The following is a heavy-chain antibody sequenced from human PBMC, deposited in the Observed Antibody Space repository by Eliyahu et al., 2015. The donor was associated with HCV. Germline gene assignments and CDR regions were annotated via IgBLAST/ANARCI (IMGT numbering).Heavy chain of an antibody. CDR1: GFXFXSYG. CDR2: ISYDGSNK. J-gene: IGHJ4*02. CDR3: AKARGGNWNDGSDY. V-gene: IGHV3-30*18. Sequence: QVQLVESGGGVVQPGRSLXLSCAASGFXFXSYGMXWVRQAPGKGVEWVAVISYDGSNKYYADSVKGRFTISRDNSKNTLYLQMNSLRAEDTAVYYCAKARGGNWNDGSDYWGQGTLVTVSS. D-gene: IGHD1-1*01.